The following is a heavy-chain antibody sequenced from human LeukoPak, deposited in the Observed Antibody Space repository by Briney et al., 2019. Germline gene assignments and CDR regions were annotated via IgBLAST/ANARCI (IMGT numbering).Heavy chain of an antibody. V-gene: IGHV3-53*01. Sequence: GGSLRLSCAASGFTVSSNYMSWVRQAPGKGLEWLSTVIASGSYTYYAASVKGRFTISRDNSKNTLHLQMDSLRVEDTAVYFCARNTTDRPYDFWGQGTLVTVSS. D-gene: IGHD2/OR15-2a*01. J-gene: IGHJ4*02. CDR2: IASGSYT. CDR1: GFTVSSNY. CDR3: ARNTTDRPYDF.